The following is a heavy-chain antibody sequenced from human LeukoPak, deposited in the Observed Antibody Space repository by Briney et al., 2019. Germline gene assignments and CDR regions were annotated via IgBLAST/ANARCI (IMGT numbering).Heavy chain of an antibody. CDR3: ARGTYNHDSTSHYVYYMDV. CDR2: IYYSGST. V-gene: IGHV4-59*01. CDR1: GGSISSYY. J-gene: IGHJ6*03. Sequence: SETLSLTCTVSGGSISSYYWSWIRQPPGKGLEWFGYIYYSGSTSYNPSLKSRVTISVDTSKNQFSLKLSSVTAADTAVYYCARGTYNHDSTSHYVYYMDVWGKGTTVTVSS. D-gene: IGHD3-22*01.